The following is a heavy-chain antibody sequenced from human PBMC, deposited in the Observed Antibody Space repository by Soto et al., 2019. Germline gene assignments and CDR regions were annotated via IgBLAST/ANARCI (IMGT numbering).Heavy chain of an antibody. CDR2: INPNSGGT. J-gene: IGHJ6*02. CDR1: GYTFTGYY. V-gene: IGHV1-2*02. CDR3: ARGDTIFGVVIPNYYYGMDV. Sequence: ASVKVSCKASGYTFTGYYMHWVRQAPGQGLEWMGWINPNSGGTNYAQKFQGRVTMTRDTSISTAYMELSRLRSDATAVYYCARGDTIFGVVIPNYYYGMDVWGQGTTVTVSS. D-gene: IGHD3-3*01.